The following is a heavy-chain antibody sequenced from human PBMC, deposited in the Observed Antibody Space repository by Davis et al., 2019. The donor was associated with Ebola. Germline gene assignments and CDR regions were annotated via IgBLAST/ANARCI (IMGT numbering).Heavy chain of an antibody. J-gene: IGHJ6*02. D-gene: IGHD3-3*01. Sequence: GGSLRLSCAASGFTFSSYEMNWVRQAPGKGLEWVSYISSSGSTIYYADSVKGRFTISRDNAKNSLYLQMNSLRAEDTAVYYCARDRRFLEWTAYYYYYYGMDVWGQGTTVTVSS. CDR1: GFTFSSYE. V-gene: IGHV3-48*03. CDR2: ISSSGSTI. CDR3: ARDRRFLEWTAYYYYYYGMDV.